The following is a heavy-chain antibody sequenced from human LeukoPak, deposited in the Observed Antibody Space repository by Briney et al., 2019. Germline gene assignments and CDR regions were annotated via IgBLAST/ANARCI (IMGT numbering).Heavy chain of an antibody. CDR3: ARDRAFGVDFDY. J-gene: IGHJ4*02. CDR1: GFTFDDYA. V-gene: IGHV3-9*03. CDR2: ISWNSGSI. D-gene: IGHD3-16*01. Sequence: GGSLRLSCAASGFTFDDYAMHWVRQAPGKGLEWVSGISWNSGSIGYADSVTGRFTISRDNAKNSLYLQVNSLRAEDMAFYYCARDRAFGVDFDYWGQGTLVTVSS.